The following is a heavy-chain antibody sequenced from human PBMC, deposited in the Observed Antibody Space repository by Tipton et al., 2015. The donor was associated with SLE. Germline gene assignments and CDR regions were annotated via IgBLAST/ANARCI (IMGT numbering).Heavy chain of an antibody. D-gene: IGHD4-17*01. CDR3: ARSVNHGDYVRAFDI. J-gene: IGHJ3*02. Sequence: SLRLSCAASGFTFSSYGMHWVRQAPGKGLEWVAFIRCDGSNKYYADSVKGRFTISRDNSKNTLYLQMNSLRAEDTALYHCARSVNHGDYVRAFDIWGQGTMVTVSS. V-gene: IGHV3-33*01. CDR1: GFTFSSYG. CDR2: IRCDGSNK.